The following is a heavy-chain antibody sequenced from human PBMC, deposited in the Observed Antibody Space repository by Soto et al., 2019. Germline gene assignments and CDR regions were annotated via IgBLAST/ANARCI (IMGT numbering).Heavy chain of an antibody. Sequence: QVQLQPWCAGLLKPSETMSLTCAVYAGSFSGYYWSWIRQPPGKGLEWIGEINHSGSTNYNPSLKSRVTISVDTSKNQFSLKLSSVTAADTAVYYCARGGLSLHYWGQGTLVTFSS. J-gene: IGHJ4*02. CDR1: AGSFSGYY. CDR3: ARGGLSLHY. CDR2: INHSGST. V-gene: IGHV4-34*01.